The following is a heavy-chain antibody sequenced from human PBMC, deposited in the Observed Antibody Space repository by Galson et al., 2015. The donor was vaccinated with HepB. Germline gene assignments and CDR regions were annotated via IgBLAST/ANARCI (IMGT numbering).Heavy chain of an antibody. CDR2: INPSGGST. V-gene: IGHV1-46*04. CDR3: ASDNYGYYGSGSYLYGMDV. D-gene: IGHD3-10*01. Sequence: SVKVSCKASGYTFTSYYMHWVRQAPGQGLEWMGIINPSGGSTSYARKLQGRVTMTRNTSTSTVYMELSSLRSEDTAVYYCASDNYGYYGSGSYLYGMDVWGQGTTVTVSS. J-gene: IGHJ6*02. CDR1: GYTFTSYY.